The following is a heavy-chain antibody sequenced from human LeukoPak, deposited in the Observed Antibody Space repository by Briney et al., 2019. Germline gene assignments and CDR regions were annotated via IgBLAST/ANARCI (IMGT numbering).Heavy chain of an antibody. J-gene: IGHJ4*02. CDR1: GFTFDDYG. CDR2: INWNGVST. CDR3: ARDGYYDSSEDY. Sequence: PRGSLRLSCAASGFTFDDYGMSWVRQAPGKGLEWVSGINWNGVSTGYADSVKGRVTISRDNAKNSLYLQMNSLRAEDTALYYCARDGYYDSSEDYWGQGTLVTVSS. V-gene: IGHV3-20*04. D-gene: IGHD3-22*01.